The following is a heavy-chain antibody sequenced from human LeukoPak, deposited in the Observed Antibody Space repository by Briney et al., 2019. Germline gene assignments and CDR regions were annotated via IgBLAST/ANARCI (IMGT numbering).Heavy chain of an antibody. CDR3: ARERDDFWSGYYPNDY. D-gene: IGHD3-3*01. V-gene: IGHV4-61*02. CDR1: GGSISSGSYY. CDR2: IYTSGST. J-gene: IGHJ4*02. Sequence: SETLSLTCPVSGGSISSGSYYWRWLRQPAGTGLEWLGRIYTSGSTNYNPSLKGRVTISVDTSKTQFSLKLSSVTAADTAVYYCARERDDFWSGYYPNDYWGQGTLVTVSS.